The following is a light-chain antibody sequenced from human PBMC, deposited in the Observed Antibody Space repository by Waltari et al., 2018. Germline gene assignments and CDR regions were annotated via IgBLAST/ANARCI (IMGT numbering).Light chain of an antibody. J-gene: IGKJ4*01. V-gene: IGKV3-11*01. CDR1: QSVNDY. Sequence: EVVLTQSPATLSLSPGERATLACRASQSVNDYLAWYQQKPGQAPRLLMYYASNRATGIPARFSGSGSGTDFTLTISSLESEDFAVYYCQQRSNWPLTFGGGTKVEIK. CDR3: QQRSNWPLT. CDR2: YAS.